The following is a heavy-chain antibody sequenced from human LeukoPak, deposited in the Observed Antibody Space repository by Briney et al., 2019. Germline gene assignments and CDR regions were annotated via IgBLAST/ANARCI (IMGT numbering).Heavy chain of an antibody. V-gene: IGHV1-2*02. J-gene: IGHJ4*02. CDR1: GYTFTGYY. CDR2: INPNSGGT. Sequence: GASVKVSCKASGYTFTGYYMHWVRQAPGQGLEWMGWINPNSGGTNYAQKFQGRVTMTRDTSISTAYMELSRLRSDDTAVYYCARNDNTMVRGVIIMGYWGQGTLVTVSS. CDR3: ARNDNTMVRGVIIMGY. D-gene: IGHD3-10*01.